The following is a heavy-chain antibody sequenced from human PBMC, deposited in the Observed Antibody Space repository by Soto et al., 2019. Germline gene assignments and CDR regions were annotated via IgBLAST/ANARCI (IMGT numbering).Heavy chain of an antibody. CDR2: LRCDESNI. Sequence: QVQLVESGGGVVQPGRSLRLSCAASGFTFSGLGMHWVRQAPGKGLEWVAVLRCDESNIYNADPVKGRFTISRDNSKDTLYLQMNSVRGDDTAVYYCARDGVGHTTFFGYLDYWGQGTLVTVSS. J-gene: IGHJ4*02. CDR3: ARDGVGHTTFFGYLDY. CDR1: GFTFSGLG. D-gene: IGHD1-26*01. V-gene: IGHV3-33*01.